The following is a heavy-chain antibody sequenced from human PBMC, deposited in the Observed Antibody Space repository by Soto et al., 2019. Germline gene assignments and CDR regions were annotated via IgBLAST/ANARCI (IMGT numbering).Heavy chain of an antibody. CDR3: ARVGRISNGGYLDY. CDR1: GGSISNGCYY. V-gene: IGHV4-31*03. J-gene: IGHJ4*02. D-gene: IGHD3-22*01. Sequence: PSETRSLTCTVSGGSISNGCYYWTWIRRHPGKGLEWIGYIYYTGNAYYNPSLKSRLTISVDTSKNQFSLKLSSVTAADTAVYYCARVGRISNGGYLDYWGQGTLVTVSS. CDR2: IYYTGNA.